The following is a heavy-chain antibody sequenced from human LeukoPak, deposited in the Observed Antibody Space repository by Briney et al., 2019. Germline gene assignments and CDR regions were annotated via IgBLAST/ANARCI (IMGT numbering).Heavy chain of an antibody. CDR2: IHSSGST. Sequence: SETLSLTCTVSGGSISFGSFYWSWIRQPAGKGLEWIGRIHSSGSTNYNPSLKSRVTMSVDTSKNQFSLKLSSVTAADTAVYYCARGVRPGGNFYLYYFDYWGQGTLVTVSS. J-gene: IGHJ4*02. D-gene: IGHD4-23*01. V-gene: IGHV4-61*02. CDR1: GGSISFGSFY. CDR3: ARGVRPGGNFYLYYFDY.